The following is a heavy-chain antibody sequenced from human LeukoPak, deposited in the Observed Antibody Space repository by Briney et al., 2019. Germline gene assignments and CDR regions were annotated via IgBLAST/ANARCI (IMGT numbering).Heavy chain of an antibody. CDR1: GGSFSNYY. CDR2: INHSGST. J-gene: IGHJ4*02. Sequence: PSETLSLTCAVYGGSFSNYYWSCIRQPPGKGLEWIGEINHSGSTNYNPSLKSRVTISVDTSKNQFSLKLSSVTAADTAVYYCARAVGERDYDFWSGYLNWGQGTLVTVSS. V-gene: IGHV4-34*01. D-gene: IGHD3-3*01. CDR3: ARAVGERDYDFWSGYLN.